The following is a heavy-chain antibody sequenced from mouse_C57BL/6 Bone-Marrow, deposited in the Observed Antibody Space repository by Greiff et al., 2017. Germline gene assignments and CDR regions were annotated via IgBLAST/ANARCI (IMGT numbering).Heavy chain of an antibody. CDR1: GYTFTSYW. V-gene: IGHV1-64*01. D-gene: IGHD1-1*01. CDR3: ASIGSSHWYFDV. J-gene: IGHJ1*03. CDR2: IHPNSGST. Sequence: QVQLQQSGAELVKPGASVQLSCKASGYTFTSYWMHWVKQRPGQGLEWIGMIHPNSGSTHYNEQFKSKATLTADNSSSTAYMQLSSLSSEDSAVDYCASIGSSHWYFDVWGTGTTVTVSS.